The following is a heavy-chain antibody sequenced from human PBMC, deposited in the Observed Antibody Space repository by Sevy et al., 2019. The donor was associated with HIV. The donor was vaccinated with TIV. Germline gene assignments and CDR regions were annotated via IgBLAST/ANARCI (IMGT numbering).Heavy chain of an antibody. V-gene: IGHV3-7*01. CDR2: IKQDGSEK. CDR1: GFTFSIYG. CDR3: ARSGGSYDYGMDV. Sequence: GGSLRLSCAASGFTFSIYGMHWVRQAPGKGLEWVANIKQDGSEKYYVDSVKGRFTISRDNAKNSLYLQMNSLRAEDTAVYYCARSGGSYDYGMDVWGQGTTVTVSS. D-gene: IGHD1-26*01. J-gene: IGHJ6*02.